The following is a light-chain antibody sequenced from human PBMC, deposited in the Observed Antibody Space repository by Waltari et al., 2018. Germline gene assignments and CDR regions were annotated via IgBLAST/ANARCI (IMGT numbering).Light chain of an antibody. CDR2: AAS. Sequence: DIQMTQSPSSLSASVGDRVTITCRASQSISSYLNWYQQKPGKAPKLLIYAASSLQSGVPTKFRGSGTGRKFTLPIRDLEPGEFATYHLQPGYSTPYPFGQGTKLEIK. J-gene: IGKJ2*01. CDR1: QSISSY. V-gene: IGKV1-39*01. CDR3: QPGYSTPYP.